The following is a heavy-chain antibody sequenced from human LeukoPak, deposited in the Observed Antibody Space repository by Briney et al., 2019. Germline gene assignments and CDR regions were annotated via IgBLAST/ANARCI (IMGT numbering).Heavy chain of an antibody. CDR1: GGSISSYY. V-gene: IGHV4-59*01. CDR3: ARAEVDESGQLWFPY. J-gene: IGHJ4*02. CDR2: IYYSGST. Sequence: SETLSLTCTVSGGSISSYYWSWIRQPPGKGLGWIGYIYYSGSTYYNPSLKSRVTISVDTSKNQFSLKLSSVTAADTAVYYCARAEVDESGQLWFPYWGQGTLVTVSS. D-gene: IGHD5-18*01.